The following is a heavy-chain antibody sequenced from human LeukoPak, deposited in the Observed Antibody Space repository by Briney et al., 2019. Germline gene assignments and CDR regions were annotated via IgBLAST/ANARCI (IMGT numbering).Heavy chain of an antibody. V-gene: IGHV3-23*01. D-gene: IGHD4-11*01. CDR1: GFTFSSYA. CDR3: AKERMTTTSFDY. J-gene: IGHJ4*02. Sequence: PGGSLRLSCAASGFTFSSYAMNWVRQAPGKGLEWASDISGSGGTTHYADSVKGRFTISRDNSKNTLYLQMNSLRAEDTAVYYCAKERMTTTSFDYWGQGTLVTVSS. CDR2: ISGSGGTT.